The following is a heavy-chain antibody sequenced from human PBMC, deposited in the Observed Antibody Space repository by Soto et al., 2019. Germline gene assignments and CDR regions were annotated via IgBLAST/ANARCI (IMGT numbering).Heavy chain of an antibody. Sequence: SETLSLTCAVSGGSISSGGYSWSWIRQPPGKGLEWIGYIYHSGSTYYNPSLKSRVTISVDRSKNQFSLKLSSVTAADTAVYYCARSGNGDYSMDYWGQGTLVTVSS. CDR3: ARSGNGDYSMDY. V-gene: IGHV4-30-2*01. CDR1: GGSISSGGYS. D-gene: IGHD4-17*01. J-gene: IGHJ4*02. CDR2: IYHSGST.